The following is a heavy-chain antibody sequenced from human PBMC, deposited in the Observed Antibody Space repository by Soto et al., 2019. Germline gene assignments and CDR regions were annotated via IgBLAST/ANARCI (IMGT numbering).Heavy chain of an antibody. J-gene: IGHJ3*02. CDR2: IYYSGST. V-gene: IGHV4-31*03. Sequence: QVQLQESGPGLVKPSQTLPLTCTVSGGSISSGGYYWSWIRQHPGKGLEWIGYIYYSGSTYYNPSLKSRVTISVDTSKNQFSLKLSSVTAADTAVYYCARGHYSSGYAFHIWGQGTMVTVSS. CDR3: ARGHYSSGYAFHI. CDR1: GGSISSGGYY. D-gene: IGHD3-22*01.